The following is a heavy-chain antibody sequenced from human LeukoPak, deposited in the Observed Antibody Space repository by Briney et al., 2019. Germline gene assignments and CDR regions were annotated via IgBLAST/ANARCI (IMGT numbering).Heavy chain of an antibody. CDR2: INPNSGGT. CDR3: ARTKPPCTSCLLLDY. J-gene: IGHJ4*02. V-gene: IGHV1-2*02. D-gene: IGHD2-2*01. Sequence: ASVKVSCKASGYTFTYYYIHWLRQAPGLGLEWMGWINPNSGGTNYAPKFQGLVTMSSDTSITTAYMELSRLISDDTAVYYCARTKPPCTSCLLLDYWGQGTLVTVSS. CDR1: GYTFTYYY.